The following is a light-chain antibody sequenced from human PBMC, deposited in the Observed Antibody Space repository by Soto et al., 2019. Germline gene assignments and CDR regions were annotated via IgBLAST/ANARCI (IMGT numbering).Light chain of an antibody. V-gene: IGKV3-11*01. CDR3: QQRRSWLT. CDR2: DAS. CDR1: QSVSSY. J-gene: IGKJ4*01. Sequence: ETVLTQSPATVSLSPGERATLSCRASQSVSSYLAWYQQKPGQAPRLLIYDASNRATGIPARFSGSGSGTDFTLTISSLEPEDFAVYYCQQRRSWLTFGGGTKVDIK.